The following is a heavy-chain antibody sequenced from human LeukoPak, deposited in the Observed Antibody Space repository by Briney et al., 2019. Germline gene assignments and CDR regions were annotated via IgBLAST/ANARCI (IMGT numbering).Heavy chain of an antibody. J-gene: IGHJ4*02. CDR3: AKTPANWGTN. CDR2: ISVSGGNT. Sequence: PGGSLRLSCAACGFTLSTYAISWVRQAPGKGLEWVSTISVSGGNTYYADSVKGRFTISRDNSKNTPYLQMNSLRAEDTAVYYSAKTPANWGTNWGQGTLVTVSS. CDR1: GFTLSTYA. V-gene: IGHV3-23*01. D-gene: IGHD7-27*01.